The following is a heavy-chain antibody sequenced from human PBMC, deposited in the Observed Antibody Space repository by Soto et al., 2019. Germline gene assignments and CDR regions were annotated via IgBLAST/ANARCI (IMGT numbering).Heavy chain of an antibody. CDR3: AREGGSGNYRYYAMDV. J-gene: IGHJ6*02. CDR2: IIPIFGTA. CDR1: GGTFSSYA. V-gene: IGHV1-69*12. Sequence: QVQLVQSGAEVKKPGSSVKVSCKASGGTFSSYAISWVRQAPGQGLEWMGGIIPIFGTANYAQKFQGRVTITADESTSTAYMELSSLRSEDTVVYYCAREGGSGNYRYYAMDVWGQGTTVTVSS. D-gene: IGHD3-10*01.